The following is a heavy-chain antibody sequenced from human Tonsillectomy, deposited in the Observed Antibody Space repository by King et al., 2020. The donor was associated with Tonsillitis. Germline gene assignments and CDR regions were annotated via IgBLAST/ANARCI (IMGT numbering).Heavy chain of an antibody. J-gene: IGHJ6*02. CDR2: ISWNSGSI. Sequence: VQLVESGGGLVQPGRSLRLSCAASGFTFDDYAMHWVRQAPGKGLEWVSSISWNSGSIGYADSVKGRLTISRDNAKNSLHLQMNSLRTEDTALYFCAKDDAATMTTLTSYNYYGMDVWGQGTTVTVSS. CDR3: AKDDAATMTTLTSYNYYGMDV. D-gene: IGHD4-17*01. CDR1: GFTFDDYA. V-gene: IGHV3-9*01.